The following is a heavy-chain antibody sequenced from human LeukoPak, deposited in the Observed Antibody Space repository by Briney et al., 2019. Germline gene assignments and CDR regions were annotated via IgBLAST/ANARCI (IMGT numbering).Heavy chain of an antibody. J-gene: IGHJ4*02. CDR3: ARASLLPDYYDSSGYYPR. Sequence: GGSLRLSCAASEFIFSNFGMHWVRQGPGKGLEWVSYISSGGDYINYADSVKGRFTISRDNAKNSLYLQMNSLRAEDTAVYYCARASLLPDYYDSSGYYPRWGQGTLVTVSS. CDR1: EFIFSNFG. V-gene: IGHV3-21*01. CDR2: ISSGGDYI. D-gene: IGHD3-22*01.